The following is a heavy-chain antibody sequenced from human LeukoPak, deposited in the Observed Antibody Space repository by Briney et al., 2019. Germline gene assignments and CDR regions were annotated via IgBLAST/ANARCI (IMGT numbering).Heavy chain of an antibody. CDR1: GYTFTSYA. D-gene: IGHD5-18*01. CDR3: ARGAMADNWFDP. Sequence: ASVKVSCKASGYTFTSYAMHWVRQAPGQRLEWMGWINAGNGNTKYSQEFQGRVTMTRDTSISTAYMELTRLRSDDTAVYYCARGAMADNWFDPWGQGTLVTVSS. CDR2: INAGNGNT. V-gene: IGHV1-3*01. J-gene: IGHJ5*02.